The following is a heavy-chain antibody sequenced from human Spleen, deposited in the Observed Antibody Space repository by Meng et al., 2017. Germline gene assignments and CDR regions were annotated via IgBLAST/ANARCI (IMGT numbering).Heavy chain of an antibody. V-gene: IGHV3-66*03. CDR2: IYSCGST. J-gene: IGHJ4*02. CDR1: GFTVSSNY. CDR3: GIGSSSSVDY. Sequence: GESLKISCAASGFTVSSNYMSWVRQAPGKGLEWVSVIYSCGSTYYADSVKGRFTISRDNSKNTLYLQMNSLRAEDTAVYYCGIGSSSSVDYWGQGTLVTVSS. D-gene: IGHD6-6*01.